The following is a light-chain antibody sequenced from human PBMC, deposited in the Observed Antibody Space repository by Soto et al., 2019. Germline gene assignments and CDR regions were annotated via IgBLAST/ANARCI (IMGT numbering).Light chain of an antibody. J-gene: IGKJ1*01. CDR3: HQYGNSPQT. V-gene: IGKV3-20*01. CDR1: QSLTSSY. CDR2: GVS. Sequence: EIVLTQSPGTLSLSPGERATLSCRASQSLTSSYLAWYQQRPGQAPSLLIYGVSSRATGIPDRFSGSGSGTVFTLTINILEPDDFAVYYCHQYGNSPQTFGQGTKVDIK.